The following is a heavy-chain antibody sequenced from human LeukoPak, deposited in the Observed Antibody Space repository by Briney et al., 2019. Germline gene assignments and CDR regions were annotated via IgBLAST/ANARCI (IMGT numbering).Heavy chain of an antibody. D-gene: IGHD3-10*01. CDR2: IYYRGCT. J-gene: IGHJ6*02. CDR3: ASSYGSGSYYNEAYYYYGMDV. V-gene: IGHV4-59*08. CDR1: GGSIRSYY. Sequence: SETLALPCTVSGGSIRSYYWSWIRQPPGKGLEGGGDIYYRGCTNYNPSLKSRVTISVDTSKNQFSLKLSSVTAADTAVYYCASSYGSGSYYNEAYYYYGMDVWGQGTTVTVSS.